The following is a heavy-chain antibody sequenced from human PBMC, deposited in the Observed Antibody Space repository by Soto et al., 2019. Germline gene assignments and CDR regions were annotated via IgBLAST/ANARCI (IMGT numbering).Heavy chain of an antibody. Sequence: ASVKVSCKAAGYTFTNYAMHWVRQAPGQRLEWMGWINAGNGNTKYSQKFQGRVTITRDTSATTADMELSSLRSEDTAVYYCAGGPDHYDSSGYYAGFDYWGQGTLVTVSS. CDR2: INAGNGNT. V-gene: IGHV1-3*01. CDR1: GYTFTNYA. CDR3: AGGPDHYDSSGYYAGFDY. J-gene: IGHJ4*02. D-gene: IGHD3-22*01.